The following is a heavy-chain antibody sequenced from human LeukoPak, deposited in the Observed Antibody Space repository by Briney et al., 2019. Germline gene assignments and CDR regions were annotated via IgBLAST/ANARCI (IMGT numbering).Heavy chain of an antibody. CDR1: GGSISSSNYY. CDR2: IYHSGST. V-gene: IGHV4-39*01. Sequence: PSETLSLTCTVSGGSISSSNYYWGWLRQPPGKGLEWIGTIYHSGSTYYNPSLKGRISISVDTSKNQFSLKLRSVTAADTAVYYCARPTSKLGSFDYWGQGTLVTVSS. D-gene: IGHD2/OR15-2a*01. J-gene: IGHJ4*02. CDR3: ARPTSKLGSFDY.